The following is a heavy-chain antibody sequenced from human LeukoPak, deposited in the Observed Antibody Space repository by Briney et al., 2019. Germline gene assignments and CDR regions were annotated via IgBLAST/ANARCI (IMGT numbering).Heavy chain of an antibody. V-gene: IGHV3-7*01. CDR1: GFTFSRYW. J-gene: IGHJ4*02. CDR2: IKQDGSEK. Sequence: GGSLRLSCAASGFTFSRYWMSWVGQAPGKGLEWVANIKQDGSEKYYVDSVKGRFTISRDNAKNSLYLQMNSLRAEDTAVYYCARVSGYSSSWYYFDYWGQGTLVTVSS. CDR3: ARVSGYSSSWYYFDY. D-gene: IGHD6-13*01.